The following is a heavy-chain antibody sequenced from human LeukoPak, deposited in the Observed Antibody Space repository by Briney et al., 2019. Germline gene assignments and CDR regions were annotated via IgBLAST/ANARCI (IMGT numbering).Heavy chain of an antibody. Sequence: ASVTVSCKASGYTFTGYYMHWFRQAPGQGLEWMGWINPDNGGTIYAENFQGRVTMARDTSISRAYMELSSLTSDDTAVYYCARAQGGAAAGYYYYGLDVWGQGTTVTVSS. J-gene: IGHJ6*02. CDR3: ARAQGGAAAGYYYYGLDV. D-gene: IGHD6-13*01. CDR2: INPDNGGT. CDR1: GYTFTGYY. V-gene: IGHV1-2*02.